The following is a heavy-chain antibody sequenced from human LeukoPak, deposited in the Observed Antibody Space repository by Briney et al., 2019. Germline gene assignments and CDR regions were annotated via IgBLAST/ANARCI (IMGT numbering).Heavy chain of an antibody. Sequence: GASVKVSCKASGGTFSSYAISWVRQAPGQGLEWMGGIIPIFGTANYAQKFQGRVTITADEPTSTAYMELSSLRSEDTAVYYCATLRLGELSLYPPFDYWGQGTLVTVSS. CDR2: IIPIFGTA. D-gene: IGHD3-16*02. CDR1: GGTFSSYA. V-gene: IGHV1-69*13. J-gene: IGHJ4*02. CDR3: ATLRLGELSLYPPFDY.